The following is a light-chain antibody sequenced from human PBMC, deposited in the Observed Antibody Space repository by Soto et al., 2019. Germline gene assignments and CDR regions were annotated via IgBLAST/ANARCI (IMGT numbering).Light chain of an antibody. CDR1: QTVTNDY. CDR2: DAS. J-gene: IGKJ5*01. CDR3: QQYGFSPIS. Sequence: EVVLTHSPGTLSLSPGERVTLSCRASQTVTNDYLAWYQQKDGQAPRLLIYDASTRATGVPDRFSGSGSGPEYTLTITRLEPEDFAVYSCQQYGFSPISFGQGTRLEIK. V-gene: IGKV3-20*01.